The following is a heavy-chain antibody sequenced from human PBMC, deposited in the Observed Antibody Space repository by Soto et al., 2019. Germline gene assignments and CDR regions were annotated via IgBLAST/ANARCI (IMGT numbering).Heavy chain of an antibody. V-gene: IGHV1-3*01. CDR1: GYSFTGYA. Sequence: ASVKVSCKASGYSFTGYAMQWVRRAPGQGLEWIGWINGNNGNTKYSQQFQGRVTITRDTSASTAYMEVRSLRSEDTAVYYCARDNQFLEGLLTSYFDHWGQGTLVTVSS. D-gene: IGHD3-3*01. CDR2: INGNNGNT. CDR3: ARDNQFLEGLLTSYFDH. J-gene: IGHJ4*02.